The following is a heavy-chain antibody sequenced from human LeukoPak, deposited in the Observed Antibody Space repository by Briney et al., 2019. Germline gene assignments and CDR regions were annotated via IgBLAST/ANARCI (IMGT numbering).Heavy chain of an antibody. CDR1: GFTLSSYS. V-gene: IGHV3-48*01. D-gene: IGHD3-22*01. CDR2: ISYSSRTI. CDR3: ARDYSDSSVYSQGDY. Sequence: GGSLRLSCAASGFTLSSYSMNWVRQAPGKGLEWVSYISYSSRTIYYADSVKGRFTISRDNAKNSLYLQMNSLRAEDTAVYYCARDYSDSSVYSQGDYWGQGTLVTVSS. J-gene: IGHJ4*02.